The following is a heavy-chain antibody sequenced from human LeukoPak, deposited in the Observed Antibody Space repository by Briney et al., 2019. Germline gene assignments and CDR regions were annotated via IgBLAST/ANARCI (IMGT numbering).Heavy chain of an antibody. CDR1: GFTFSSYW. Sequence: PGGSLRLSCAASGFTFSSYWMHWVRQAPGKGLVWVSRTNGDGKTTNYADSVKGRFTTSRDNAKNTLYLSMNSLRVEDTAVYYCARVPYSSGWYHAFDIWGQGTMVTVSS. CDR2: TNGDGKTT. CDR3: ARVPYSSGWYHAFDI. J-gene: IGHJ3*02. D-gene: IGHD6-19*01. V-gene: IGHV3-74*01.